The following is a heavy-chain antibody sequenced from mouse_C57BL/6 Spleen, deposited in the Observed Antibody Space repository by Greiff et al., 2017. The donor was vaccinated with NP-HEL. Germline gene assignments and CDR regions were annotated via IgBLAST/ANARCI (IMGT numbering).Heavy chain of an antibody. Sequence: VQLQQPGAELVKPGASVKLSCKASGYTFTSYWMHWVKPRPGQGLEWIGMIHPNSGSTNYNEKFKSKATLTVDKSSSTAYMQLSSLTSEDSAVCYRARGTTVSWYFDVWGTGTTVTVSS. CDR2: IHPNSGST. D-gene: IGHD1-1*01. J-gene: IGHJ1*03. CDR1: GYTFTSYW. CDR3: ARGTTVSWYFDV. V-gene: IGHV1-64*01.